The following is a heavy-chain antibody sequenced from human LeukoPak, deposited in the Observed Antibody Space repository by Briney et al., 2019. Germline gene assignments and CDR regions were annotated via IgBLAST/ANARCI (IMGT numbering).Heavy chain of an antibody. V-gene: IGHV1-69*01. CDR3: ASGGMAANFDY. CDR1: GGTFSSYA. D-gene: IGHD6-25*01. CDR2: IIPIFGTA. Sequence: GASVKVSCKASGGTFSSYAISWVRQAPGQGLEWMGGIIPIFGTANYAQKFQGRVTITADESTSTAYMELSSLRSEDTAVYYCASGGMAANFDYWGQGTLVTVSS. J-gene: IGHJ4*02.